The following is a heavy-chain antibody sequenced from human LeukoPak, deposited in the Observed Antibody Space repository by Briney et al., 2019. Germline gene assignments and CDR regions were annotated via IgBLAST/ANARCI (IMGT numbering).Heavy chain of an antibody. J-gene: IGHJ3*02. CDR2: ISSSGSAI. D-gene: IGHD2-21*02. V-gene: IGHV3-11*01. CDR1: GFTFSDYY. CDR3: ARDEECGGGDCDEVAFDI. Sequence: GGSLRLSCAASGFTFSDYYMSWIRQAPGKGLEWVSYISSSGSAIYNADSVRGRSTISRDSARNSLSLQINSLRAEDAVVYYCARDEECGGGDCDEVAFDIWGQGTMVTVSS.